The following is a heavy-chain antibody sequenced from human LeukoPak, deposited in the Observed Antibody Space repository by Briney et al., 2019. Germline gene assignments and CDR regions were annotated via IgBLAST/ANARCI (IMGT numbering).Heavy chain of an antibody. CDR1: GFTFSSSA. V-gene: IGHV3-23*01. CDR3: AKDQQRWYLGGLFDY. Sequence: PGGSLRLSCAASGFTFSSSAMSWVRQAPGKGLEWVSAISGSGGSTYYADSVKGRFTISRDNSKNTLYLQMNSLRAEDTAVYYCAKDQQRWYLGGLFDYWGQGTLVTVSS. D-gene: IGHD4-23*01. CDR2: ISGSGGST. J-gene: IGHJ4*02.